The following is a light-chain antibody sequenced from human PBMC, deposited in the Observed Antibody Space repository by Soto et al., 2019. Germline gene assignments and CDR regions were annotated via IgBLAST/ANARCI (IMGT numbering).Light chain of an antibody. Sequence: DIQMTQSPSSLSASVGDGVTITCRASQSISHYLNWYQQKPVKAPKLLIYAASSLQSGVPSRFSGSGSGTDFTLTISSLQPEDFATYYCQQSYSTLFTFGPGTKVDIK. V-gene: IGKV1-39*01. CDR3: QQSYSTLFT. J-gene: IGKJ3*01. CDR2: AAS. CDR1: QSISHY.